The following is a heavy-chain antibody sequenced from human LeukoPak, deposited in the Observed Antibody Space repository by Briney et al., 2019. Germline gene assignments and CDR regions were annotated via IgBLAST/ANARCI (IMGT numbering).Heavy chain of an antibody. CDR3: AKDHYYGSGSSWYYFDY. CDR2: ISYDGSNK. Sequence: PGGSLRLSCAASGFTFSSYGMHWVRQAPGKGLEWVAVISYDGSNKYYADSVKGRFTISRDNSKNTLYLQMNSLRAEDTAVYYCAKDHYYGSGSSWYYFDYWGQGTLVTVSS. CDR1: GFTFSSYG. J-gene: IGHJ4*02. D-gene: IGHD3-10*01. V-gene: IGHV3-30*18.